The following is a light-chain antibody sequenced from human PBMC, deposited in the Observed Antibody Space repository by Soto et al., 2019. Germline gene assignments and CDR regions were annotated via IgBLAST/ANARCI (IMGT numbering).Light chain of an antibody. J-gene: IGKJ1*01. V-gene: IGKV3-20*01. CDR2: GAS. Sequence: VVLTQASATLCLSPGERATLSCRASQSVSSNLAWYQQKPGQAPRXLIYGASSRATGIPDRLSGSGSGTDFTLTISRLEPEDFAVYYCQQYAISRTFRQGTKVDIK. CDR3: QQYAISRT. CDR1: QSVSSN.